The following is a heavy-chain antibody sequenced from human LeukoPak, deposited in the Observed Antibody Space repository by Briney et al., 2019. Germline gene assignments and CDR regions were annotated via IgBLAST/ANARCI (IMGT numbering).Heavy chain of an antibody. CDR3: ARGGAAAAGTGLWFDP. CDR1: GYTFTSYA. D-gene: IGHD6-13*01. V-gene: IGHV7-4-1*02. Sequence: ASVKVSCKASGYTFTSYAMNWVRQAPGQGLEWMGWINTNTGNPTYAQGFTGRFVFSLDTSVSTAYLQISSLKAEDTAVYYCARGGAAAAGTGLWFDPWGQGTLVTVSS. J-gene: IGHJ5*02. CDR2: INTNTGNP.